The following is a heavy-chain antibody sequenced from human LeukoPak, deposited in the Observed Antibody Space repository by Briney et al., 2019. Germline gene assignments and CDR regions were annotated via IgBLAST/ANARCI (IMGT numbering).Heavy chain of an antibody. CDR1: GGSISSYY. CDR2: IYYSGST. Sequence: SETLSLTCTVSGGSISSYYWSWIRQPPGKGLEWIGYIYYSGSTNYNPSLKSRATISVDTSKNQFSLKLSSVTAADTAVYYCARGYYGDYVSDSYFQHWGQGTLVTVSS. J-gene: IGHJ1*01. D-gene: IGHD4-17*01. CDR3: ARGYYGDYVSDSYFQH. V-gene: IGHV4-59*01.